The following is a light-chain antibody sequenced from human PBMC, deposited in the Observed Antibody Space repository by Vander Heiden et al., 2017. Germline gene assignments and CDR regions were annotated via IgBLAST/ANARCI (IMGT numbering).Light chain of an antibody. J-gene: IGLJ2*01. CDR3: QSYDSSLSGSV. CDR1: SSNIGAGYD. V-gene: IGLV1-40*01. Sequence: QSVLTQPPSVSGAPAQRVTTSCTGSSSNIGAGYDVHGYQQLPGTAPKLPIYGNSNRPSGVPDRFSGSKSGTSASLAITGLQAEDEADYYCQSYDSSLSGSVFGGGTKLTVL. CDR2: GNS.